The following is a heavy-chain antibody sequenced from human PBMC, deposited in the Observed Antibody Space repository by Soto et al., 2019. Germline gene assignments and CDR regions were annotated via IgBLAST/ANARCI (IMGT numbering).Heavy chain of an antibody. CDR1: GGSFSGYY. J-gene: IGHJ4*02. Sequence: SETLSLTCAVYGGSFSGYYWSWIRQPPGKGLEWIGEINHSGSTNYNPSLKSRVTISVDTSKNKFSLKLSSVTAADTAVYYCARVAGTLDYWGQGTLVTVSS. D-gene: IGHD2-15*01. CDR2: INHSGST. V-gene: IGHV4-34*01. CDR3: ARVAGTLDY.